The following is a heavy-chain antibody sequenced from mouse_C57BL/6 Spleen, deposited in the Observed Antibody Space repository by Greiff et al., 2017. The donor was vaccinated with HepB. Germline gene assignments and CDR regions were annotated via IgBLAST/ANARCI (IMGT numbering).Heavy chain of an antibody. CDR3: ARRELGIGAMDD. J-gene: IGHJ4*01. V-gene: IGHV1-80*01. D-gene: IGHD4-1*01. CDR1: GYAFSSYW. Sequence: QVQLQQSGAELVKPGASVKISCKASGYAFSSYWMNWVKQRPGKGLEWIGQIYPGDGDTNYNGKFKGKATLTADKSSSTAYMQLSSLTSEDSAVYFCARRELGIGAMDDWGQGTSVTVAS. CDR2: IYPGDGDT.